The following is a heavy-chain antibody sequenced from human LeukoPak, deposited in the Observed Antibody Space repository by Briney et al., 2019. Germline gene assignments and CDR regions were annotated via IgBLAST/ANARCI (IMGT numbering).Heavy chain of an antibody. D-gene: IGHD3-10*01. CDR2: IYYSGTT. Sequence: PSETLSLTCTVSGGSISSYYWSWIRQPPGKGLEWIGYIYYSGTTNYNPSLKSRVTISVDTSKNQFSLKLSSVTAADTAVYYCARDRYGSGSYAVNWFDPWGQGTLVTVSS. CDR1: GGSISSYY. J-gene: IGHJ5*02. CDR3: ARDRYGSGSYAVNWFDP. V-gene: IGHV4-59*01.